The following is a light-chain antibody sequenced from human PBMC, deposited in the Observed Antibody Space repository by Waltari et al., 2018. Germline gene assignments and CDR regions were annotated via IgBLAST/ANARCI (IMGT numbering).Light chain of an antibody. CDR3: QKYDRLPAT. J-gene: IGKJ1*01. Sequence: SCRASQGVSRFLAWYQQKPGQAPRLLIYGASTRATGIPDRFSGSGSGTDFSLTISRLEPEDFAVYYCQKYDRLPATFCQGTKVEIK. CDR1: QGVSRF. V-gene: IGKV3-20*01. CDR2: GAS.